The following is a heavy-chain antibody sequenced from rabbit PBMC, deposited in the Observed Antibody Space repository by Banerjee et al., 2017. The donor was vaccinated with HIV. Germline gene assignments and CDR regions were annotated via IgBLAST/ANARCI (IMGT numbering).Heavy chain of an antibody. J-gene: IGHJ4*01. D-gene: IGHD4-2*01. CDR2: IYAGSSGST. CDR1: GFSFSSSYY. CDR3: ARASGSWVYFSL. V-gene: IGHV1S45*01. Sequence: QEQLEESGGDLVKPGASLTLTCTASGFSFSSSYYISWVRQAPGKGLEWIACIYAGSSGSTYYANWAKGRFTISKTSSTTVTLQMTSLTAADTATYFCARASGSWVYFSLWGPGTLVTVS.